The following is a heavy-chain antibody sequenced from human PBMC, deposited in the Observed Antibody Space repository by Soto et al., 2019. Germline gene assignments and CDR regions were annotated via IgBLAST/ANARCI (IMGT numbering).Heavy chain of an antibody. CDR3: ARDLRVLDY. Sequence: EVELVESGRGFVQPGGSLRLSCAASGLTFSSYEMIWVRQAPGKGLEWISYINSDGNTIYYADSVKGRFTISRDSAKNSLYLQMNSLRAEDTAVYYCARDLRVLDYWGQGTLVTVSS. CDR1: GLTFSSYE. D-gene: IGHD3-10*01. V-gene: IGHV3-48*03. J-gene: IGHJ4*02. CDR2: INSDGNTI.